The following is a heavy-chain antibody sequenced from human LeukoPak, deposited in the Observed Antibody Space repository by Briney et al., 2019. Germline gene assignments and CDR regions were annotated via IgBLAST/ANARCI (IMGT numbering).Heavy chain of an antibody. CDR1: GFTFSSYG. CDR2: ILSDGSKE. Sequence: GGSLRLSCAASGFTFSSYGMHWVRQAPGKGLEWVAVILSDGSKEFYTDSVKGRFTISRDNSKNTLYLQMNSLRAEDTAVYYCAREPVAGGFAPARYFQHWGQGTLVTVSS. D-gene: IGHD6-19*01. CDR3: AREPVAGGFAPARYFQH. J-gene: IGHJ1*01. V-gene: IGHV3-33*01.